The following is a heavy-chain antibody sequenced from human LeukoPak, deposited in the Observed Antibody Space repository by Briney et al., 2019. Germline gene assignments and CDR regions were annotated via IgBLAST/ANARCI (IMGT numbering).Heavy chain of an antibody. V-gene: IGHV4-34*01. CDR3: ARVKQWLVRSFDY. CDR2: INHSGST. CDR1: GGSFSGYY. Sequence: PSETLSLTCAVYGGSFSGYYWSWIRQPPGKGLEWIGEINHSGSTNYNPSLKSRVTIPVDTSKNQFSLKLSSVTAADTAVYYCARVKQWLVRSFDYWGQGTLVTVSS. D-gene: IGHD6-19*01. J-gene: IGHJ4*02.